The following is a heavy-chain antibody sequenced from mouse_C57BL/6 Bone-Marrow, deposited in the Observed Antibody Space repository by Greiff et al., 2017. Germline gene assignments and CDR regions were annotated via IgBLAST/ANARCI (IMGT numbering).Heavy chain of an antibody. D-gene: IGHD1-1*01. CDR1: GFNIKDYY. Sequence: VQLQQSGAELVRPGASVKLSCTASGFNIKDYYMHWVKQRPEQGLEWIGRIDPEDGDTEYAPKFQGKATMTADTSSNTAYLQLSSLTSEDTAVYYCTALGFYYSGSSYNWGQGTTLTVSS. V-gene: IGHV14-1*01. CDR3: TALGFYYSGSSYN. CDR2: IDPEDGDT. J-gene: IGHJ2*01.